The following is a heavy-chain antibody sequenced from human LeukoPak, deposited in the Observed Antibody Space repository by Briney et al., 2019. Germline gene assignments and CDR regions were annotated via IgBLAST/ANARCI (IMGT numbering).Heavy chain of an antibody. CDR2: IHPSGST. CDR3: ATYHDISSGYTFDS. Sequence: SGTLSLTCAASGGSINNNKWWNWVRQPPGKGLEWIGEIHPSGSTRYNPSLKSRLSISIDKSNDQVSLKLSSVTAADTAVYYCATYHDISSGYTFDSWGQGTLVTVSS. CDR1: GGSINNNKW. V-gene: IGHV4-4*02. J-gene: IGHJ4*02. D-gene: IGHD3-9*01.